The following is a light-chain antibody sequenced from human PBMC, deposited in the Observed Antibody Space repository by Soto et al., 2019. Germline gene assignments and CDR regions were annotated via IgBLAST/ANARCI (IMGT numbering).Light chain of an antibody. CDR3: QQYGDSYT. Sequence: VVMTQSSGTLSLSPGERATLSCRASQSIRSRCLAWYQQKPGQAPRLLIYDVSTRATGIPDRFSGSGSGTDFTLTIRRLEPEDFAVYYCQQYGDSYTFGQGTKLEMK. V-gene: IGKV3-20*01. J-gene: IGKJ2*01. CDR2: DVS. CDR1: QSIRSRC.